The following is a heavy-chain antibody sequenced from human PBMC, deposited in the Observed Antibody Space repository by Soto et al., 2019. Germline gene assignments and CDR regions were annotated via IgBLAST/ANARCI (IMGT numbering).Heavy chain of an antibody. CDR2: VSGHDGNT. CDR3: ARDFYHLAYYFDY. CDR1: GYTFINQG. D-gene: IGHD2-2*01. J-gene: IGHJ4*02. Sequence: DSVKVYCKTSGYTFINQGISLVRQAPGQGLEWMGWVSGHDGNTKYAQKFKGRVTMATETSTSTAYMELRSLTSDDTAMYFCARDFYHLAYYFDYWGQGTLVTVSS. V-gene: IGHV1-18*01.